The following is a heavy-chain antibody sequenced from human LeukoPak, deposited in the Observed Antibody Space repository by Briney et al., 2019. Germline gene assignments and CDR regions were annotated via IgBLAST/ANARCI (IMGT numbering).Heavy chain of an antibody. CDR1: GGSINNYY. V-gene: IGHV4-59*13. CDR3: ARGGSNWALS. CDR2: IYYTGST. J-gene: IGHJ5*02. D-gene: IGHD7-27*01. Sequence: PSETLSLTCTVSGGSINNYYLSWIRQPPGKGLEWIGYIYYTGSTNYNPSLSSRVTISLDTSKSQASLKLTSMIAADTAVYYCARGGSNWALSWGQGTLVTVSS.